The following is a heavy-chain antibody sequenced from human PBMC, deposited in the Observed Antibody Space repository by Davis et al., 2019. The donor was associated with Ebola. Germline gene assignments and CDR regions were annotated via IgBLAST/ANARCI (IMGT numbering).Heavy chain of an antibody. V-gene: IGHV5-10-1*01. D-gene: IGHD6-13*01. Sequence: KVSCKGSGYSFTAYWINWVRQMPGKGLEWMGRIDPSDSYTYYSPSFQGHVTLSTDKSISTAYLQWSSLKASDTAMYYCARHGGSSWYYYYGMDVWGQGTTVTVSS. CDR3: ARHGGSSWYYYYGMDV. J-gene: IGHJ6*02. CDR2: IDPSDSYT. CDR1: GYSFTAYW.